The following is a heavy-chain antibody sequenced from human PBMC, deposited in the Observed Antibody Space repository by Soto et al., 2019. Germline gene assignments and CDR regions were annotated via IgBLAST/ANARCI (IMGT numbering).Heavy chain of an antibody. Sequence: HPGGSLRLSCTASGFTFGDYAMSWVRQAPGKGLEWVGFIRSKAYGGTTEYAASVKGRFTISRDDSKSIAYLQMNSLKTEDTAVYYCTRDRRGGDIVVVPAALMDVWGQGTTVTVSS. J-gene: IGHJ6*02. CDR1: GFTFGDYA. CDR2: IRSKAYGGTT. CDR3: TRDRRGGDIVVVPAALMDV. D-gene: IGHD2-2*01. V-gene: IGHV3-49*04.